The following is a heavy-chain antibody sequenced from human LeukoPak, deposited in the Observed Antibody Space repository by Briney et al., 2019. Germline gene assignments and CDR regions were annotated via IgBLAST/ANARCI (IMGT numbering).Heavy chain of an antibody. CDR3: AKDLRRDPAAGIVDV. CDR2: ISSSSSYI. Sequence: PGGSLRLSCAASGSTFSSYSMNWVRQAPGKGLEWVSSISSSSSYIYYADSVKGRFTISRDNSNNTLFLQMNSLRADDTAIYYCAKDLRRDPAAGIVDVWGKGTTVTVSS. CDR1: GSTFSSYS. J-gene: IGHJ6*04. D-gene: IGHD6-13*01. V-gene: IGHV3-21*04.